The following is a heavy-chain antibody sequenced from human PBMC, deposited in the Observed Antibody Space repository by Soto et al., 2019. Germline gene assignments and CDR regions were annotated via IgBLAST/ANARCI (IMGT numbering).Heavy chain of an antibody. Sequence: QVQLVQSGAEVKKPGASVKVSCKASGYTFTSYGISWVRQAPGQGLEWMGWINGYNGNTNHAQKLQGRVTMSTDTSTSTAYMGLRSLRSDDSAVYYCARMGDVPYYYSGMDLWGQGTTVTVSS. J-gene: IGHJ6*02. CDR1: GYTFTSYG. D-gene: IGHD3-16*01. CDR3: ARMGDVPYYYSGMDL. V-gene: IGHV1-18*01. CDR2: INGYNGNT.